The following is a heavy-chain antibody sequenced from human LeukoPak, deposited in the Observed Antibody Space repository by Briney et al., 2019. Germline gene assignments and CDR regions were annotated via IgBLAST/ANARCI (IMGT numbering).Heavy chain of an antibody. Sequence: SETLSLTCTVSGGSFTTYYWGWIRQPPGKGLEWIGSIYHSGSTYYNPSLKSRVTISVDTSKNQFSLKLSSVTAADTAVYYCARVTGYRIEDYFDYWGQGTLVTVSS. V-gene: IGHV4-38-2*02. J-gene: IGHJ4*02. CDR1: GGSFTTYY. CDR2: IYHSGST. CDR3: ARVTGYRIEDYFDY. D-gene: IGHD6-13*01.